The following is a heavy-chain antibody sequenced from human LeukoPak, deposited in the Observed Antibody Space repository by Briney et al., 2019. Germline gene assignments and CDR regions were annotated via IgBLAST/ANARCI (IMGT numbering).Heavy chain of an antibody. CDR3: ARVTNSSSPDY. D-gene: IGHD6-6*01. Sequence: PSETLSLTCTVSGGSISSYYWSWIRQPPGKGLEWIGEINHSGSTNYNPSLKSRVTISVDTSKNQFSLKLSSVTAADTAVYYCARVTNSSSPDYWGQGTLVTVSS. J-gene: IGHJ4*02. CDR1: GGSISSYY. CDR2: INHSGST. V-gene: IGHV4-34*01.